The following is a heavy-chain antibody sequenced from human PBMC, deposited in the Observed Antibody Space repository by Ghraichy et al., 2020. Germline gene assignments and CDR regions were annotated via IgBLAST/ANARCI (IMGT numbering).Heavy chain of an antibody. D-gene: IGHD6-6*01. CDR3: ARDRGSSSSRNDYYYYYGMDV. CDR1: GGTFSSYA. Sequence: SVKVSCKASGGTFSSYAISWVRQAPGQGLEWMGGIIPIFGTANYAQKFQGRVTITADESTSTAYMELSSLRSEDTAVYYCARDRGSSSSRNDYYYYYGMDVWGQGTTVTVSS. V-gene: IGHV1-69*13. CDR2: IIPIFGTA. J-gene: IGHJ6*02.